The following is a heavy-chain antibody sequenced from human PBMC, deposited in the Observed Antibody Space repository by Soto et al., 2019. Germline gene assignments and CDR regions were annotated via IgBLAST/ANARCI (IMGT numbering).Heavy chain of an antibody. D-gene: IGHD6-19*01. Sequence: ASVKVSCKAPADTFTSYYMHWVRQAPGQGLEWMGIINPSGGSSSYAQKFQGRVTMTRDTSTSTVYMELSSLRSEDTAVYYCARSVAGIDYWGQGTLVTVSS. CDR1: ADTFTSYY. V-gene: IGHV1-46*01. J-gene: IGHJ4*02. CDR3: ARSVAGIDY. CDR2: INPSGGSS.